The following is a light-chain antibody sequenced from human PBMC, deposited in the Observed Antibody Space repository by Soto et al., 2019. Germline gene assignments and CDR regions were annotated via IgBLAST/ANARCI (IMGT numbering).Light chain of an antibody. Sequence: DIQMTQSPSTLSASVGDRVTITCRASQSISSWLAWYQQKPGKAPKLLMYDASSLHSGVPSTFSGSGSGTEFTLTISSLQPDDFATYYCQQYNGYPWTFGQGTKVDNK. CDR2: DAS. V-gene: IGKV1-5*01. CDR3: QQYNGYPWT. CDR1: QSISSW. J-gene: IGKJ1*01.